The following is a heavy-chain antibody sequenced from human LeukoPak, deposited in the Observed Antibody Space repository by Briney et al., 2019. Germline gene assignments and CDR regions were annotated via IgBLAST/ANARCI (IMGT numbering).Heavy chain of an antibody. Sequence: GGSLRLSCAGSGFTFSSSWIHWVRQAPGKGLVWVSRMNGDGSTIDYAASVKGRLTISRDNAKNTLYLQMNSLSAEDTAVYYCARAGNYYFEYWGQGTLVTVSS. CDR1: GFTFSSSW. J-gene: IGHJ4*02. CDR3: ARAGNYYFEY. CDR2: MNGDGSTI. V-gene: IGHV3-74*01. D-gene: IGHD1-1*01.